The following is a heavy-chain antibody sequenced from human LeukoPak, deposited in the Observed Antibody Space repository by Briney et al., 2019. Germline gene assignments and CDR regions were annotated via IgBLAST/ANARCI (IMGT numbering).Heavy chain of an antibody. CDR3: ARDRFAEQQLAPLVGYGMDV. CDR2: INPSGGST. D-gene: IGHD6-13*01. V-gene: IGHV1-46*01. CDR1: GYTFTSYY. Sequence: ASVTVSCKASGYTFTSYYMHWVRQAPGQGLEWMGIINPSGGSTSYAQKFQGRVTMTRDTSTSTVYMELSNLRSEDTAVYYCARDRFAEQQLAPLVGYGMDVWGQGTTVTVSS. J-gene: IGHJ6*02.